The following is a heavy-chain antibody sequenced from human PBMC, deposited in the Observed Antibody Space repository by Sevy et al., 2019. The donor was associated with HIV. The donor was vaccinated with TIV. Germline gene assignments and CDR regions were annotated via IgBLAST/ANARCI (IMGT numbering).Heavy chain of an antibody. V-gene: IGHV1-8*03. CDR3: ARGGTAVSGDSYGLDY. Sequence: ASVKVSCLASGYTFTTYDINWVRQATGQGLEWMGWMNPISGNTGYAEKFQGRVTITRNTSISTAYMELSSVRSEDTAVYYGARGGTAVSGDSYGLDYWGHGTLVTVSS. J-gene: IGHJ4*01. CDR2: MNPISGNT. CDR1: GYTFTTYD. D-gene: IGHD5-18*01.